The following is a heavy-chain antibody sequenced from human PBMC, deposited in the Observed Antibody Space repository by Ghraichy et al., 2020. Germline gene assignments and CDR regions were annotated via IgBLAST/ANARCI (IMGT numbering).Heavy chain of an antibody. J-gene: IGHJ4*02. Sequence: SGTLSLTCTVSGGSIRSYYWSWIRQPPGKGLEWIGYISYSGSTNYNPSLKSRVTISIDTSKSQFFLKLSSVTAADMAVYYCARADVDTATDYFDYWGQGTLVTVSS. CDR3: ARADVDTATDYFDY. CDR1: GGSIRSYY. V-gene: IGHV4-59*01. D-gene: IGHD5-18*01. CDR2: ISYSGST.